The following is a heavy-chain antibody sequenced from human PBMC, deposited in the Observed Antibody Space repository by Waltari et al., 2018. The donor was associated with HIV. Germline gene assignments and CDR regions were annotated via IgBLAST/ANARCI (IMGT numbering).Heavy chain of an antibody. V-gene: IGHV4-39*02. J-gene: IGHJ4*02. Sequence: LQLQESGPGLVKPSETLSLTCAVSGGSINTDSYYWVWIRQPPGKGLEWIGSIYYSGSTFNNPSLRGRVTISVDTSKNRFSLKRSSVTAADTAVYYCARRYSTTPHPGGAGYFDHWGQGTLVTVSS. CDR2: IYYSGST. CDR1: GGSINTDSYY. CDR3: ARRYSTTPHPGGAGYFDH. D-gene: IGHD6-13*01.